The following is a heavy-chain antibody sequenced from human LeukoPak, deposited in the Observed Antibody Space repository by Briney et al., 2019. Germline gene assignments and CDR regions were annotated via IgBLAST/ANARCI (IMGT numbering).Heavy chain of an antibody. CDR2: IIPIFGTA. CDR3: ARSGGSGSYSYHFDY. Sequence: GASVKVSCKASGGTFTSYGISWVRQAPGQGLEWMGGIIPIFGTANYAQKFQGRVTITTDESTSTAYMELSSLRSEDTAVYYCARSGGSGSYSYHFDYWGQGTLVTVSS. CDR1: GGTFTSYG. J-gene: IGHJ4*02. V-gene: IGHV1-69*05. D-gene: IGHD3-10*01.